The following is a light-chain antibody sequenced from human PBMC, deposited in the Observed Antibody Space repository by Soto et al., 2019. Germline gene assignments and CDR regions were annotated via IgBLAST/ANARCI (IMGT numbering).Light chain of an antibody. CDR2: AAS. J-gene: IGKJ1*01. Sequence: DIPMTQAPSSLSASVGDRVTITCRAGQSISNYLNWYQQKPEKAPKLLIYAASSLQSGVPSRFSGSGSGTDFTLTISSLQPEDFATYYCQQSSSNPWTFGQGTKVDI. V-gene: IGKV1-39*01. CDR3: QQSSSNPWT. CDR1: QSISNY.